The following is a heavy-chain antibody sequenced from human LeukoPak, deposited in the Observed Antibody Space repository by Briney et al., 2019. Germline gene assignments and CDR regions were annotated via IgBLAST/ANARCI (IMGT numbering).Heavy chain of an antibody. CDR2: ISGSGGST. D-gene: IGHD4-17*01. J-gene: IGHJ4*02. Sequence: QAGGSLRLSCAASGFTFSSYGMSWVRQAPGKGLEWVSAISGSGGSTYYADSVKGRFTISRDISKNAVYLQMNSLRAEDTAVYYCARDSYGDANFDSWGQGTLVTVSS. CDR1: GFTFSSYG. V-gene: IGHV3-23*01. CDR3: ARDSYGDANFDS.